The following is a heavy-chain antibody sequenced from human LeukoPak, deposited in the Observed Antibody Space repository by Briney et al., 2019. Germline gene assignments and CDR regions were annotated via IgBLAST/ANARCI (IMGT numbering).Heavy chain of an antibody. J-gene: IGHJ4*02. Sequence: PGRSLRLSCAASGFTFSSYGMHWVRQAPGKGLEWVAVISYDGSNKYYADSVKGRFTISRDNAKNLLYLEMNSLRAEDTAVYYCVRESIRGTRDFDYWGQGTPVTVSS. D-gene: IGHD2-21*01. V-gene: IGHV3-30*03. CDR1: GFTFSSYG. CDR3: VRESIRGTRDFDY. CDR2: ISYDGSNK.